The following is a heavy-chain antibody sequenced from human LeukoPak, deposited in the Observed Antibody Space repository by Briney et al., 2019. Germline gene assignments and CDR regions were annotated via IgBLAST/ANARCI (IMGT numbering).Heavy chain of an antibody. V-gene: IGHV3-23*01. CDR3: AKAGHYGSGSYYSDY. D-gene: IGHD3-10*01. Sequence: HPGGSLRLSCAASGFTFSSYAMTWVRQAPGRGLEWLSTISGSGTTTYYVDSVKGRFTVSRDNSKNTLYLQMSSLRAGDTAVYYCAKAGHYGSGSYYSDYWGRGTLVTVSP. CDR2: ISGSGTTT. CDR1: GFTFSSYA. J-gene: IGHJ4*02.